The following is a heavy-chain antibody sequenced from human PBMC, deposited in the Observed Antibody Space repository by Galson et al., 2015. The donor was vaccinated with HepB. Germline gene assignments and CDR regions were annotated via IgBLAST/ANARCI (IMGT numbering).Heavy chain of an antibody. J-gene: IGHJ4*02. CDR3: ARVGHYYGSGSPFYFDY. V-gene: IGHV3-33*01. CDR1: GFTFSSYG. D-gene: IGHD3-10*01. CDR2: IWYDGSNK. Sequence: SLRLSCAASGFTFSSYGMHWVRQAPGKGLEWVAVIWYDGSNKYYADSVKGRFTISRDNSKNTLYLQMNSLRAEDTAVYYCARVGHYYGSGSPFYFDYWGQGTLVTVSS.